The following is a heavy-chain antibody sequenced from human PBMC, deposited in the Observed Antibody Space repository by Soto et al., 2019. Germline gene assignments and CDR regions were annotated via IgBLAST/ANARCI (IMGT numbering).Heavy chain of an antibody. Sequence: SETLSLTCAVSGGSFSGYYWSWIRQPPGKGLEWIGEINHSGSTNYNPSLKSRVTISVDTSKNQFSLKLSSVTAADTAVYYCARVIHDYSNSNFDYWGQGTLVTVSS. CDR2: INHSGST. D-gene: IGHD4-4*01. V-gene: IGHV4-34*01. J-gene: IGHJ4*02. CDR3: ARVIHDYSNSNFDY. CDR1: GGSFSGYY.